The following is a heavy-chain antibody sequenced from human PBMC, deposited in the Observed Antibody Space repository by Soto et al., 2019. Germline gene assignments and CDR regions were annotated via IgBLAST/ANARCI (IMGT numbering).Heavy chain of an antibody. Sequence: SETLSLTCTVSGASISGFYWSWIRKSAGKGLEWIGRIYATGTTDYNPSLKSRVMMSVDTSKKQFSLKLRSVTAADTAVYYCVRDGTKTLRDWFDPWGQGMSVTVSS. D-gene: IGHD1-1*01. CDR1: GASISGFY. V-gene: IGHV4-4*07. CDR2: IYATGTT. J-gene: IGHJ5*02. CDR3: VRDGTKTLRDWFDP.